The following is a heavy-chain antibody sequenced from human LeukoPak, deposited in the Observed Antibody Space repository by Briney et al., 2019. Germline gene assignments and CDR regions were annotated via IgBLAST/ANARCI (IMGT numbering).Heavy chain of an antibody. CDR3: ARGRPHGNDY. J-gene: IGHJ4*02. Sequence: GGSLRLSCAGSGFTFSSYGIHWVRQAPGKGLEWVAVILNDGSERYHADSVRGRFTISRDNSKNTLYLQMNSLRVEDTAVYYCARGRPHGNDYWGQGTLVTVSS. CDR2: ILNDGSER. V-gene: IGHV3-30*03. CDR1: GFTFSSYG. D-gene: IGHD4-23*01.